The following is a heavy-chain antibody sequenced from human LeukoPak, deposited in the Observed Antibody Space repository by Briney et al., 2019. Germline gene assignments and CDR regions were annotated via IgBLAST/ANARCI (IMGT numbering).Heavy chain of an antibody. Sequence: GRSLRLSCAASGFTFSSYAMHWVRQAPGKGLEWVAVISYDGSNKYYADSVKGRFTISRDNSKNTLYLQMNSLRAEDTAVYYCARDFSMVLDCWGQGTLVTVSS. CDR1: GFTFSSYA. V-gene: IGHV3-30-3*01. CDR3: ARDFSMVLDC. D-gene: IGHD3-10*01. CDR2: ISYDGSNK. J-gene: IGHJ4*02.